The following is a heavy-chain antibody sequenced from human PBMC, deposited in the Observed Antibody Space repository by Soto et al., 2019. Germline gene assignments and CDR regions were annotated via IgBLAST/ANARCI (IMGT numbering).Heavy chain of an antibody. CDR1: GFTFSSYW. V-gene: IGHV3-74*01. Sequence: GGSLRLSCAASGFTFSSYWMHWVRQAPGKGLVWVSRINSDGSSTSYVDSVKGRFTISRDNAKNTLYLQMNSLRAEDTAVYYCAREEQAAGPNNWFDPWGQGTLVTVSS. CDR2: INSDGSST. CDR3: AREEQAAGPNNWFDP. J-gene: IGHJ5*02. D-gene: IGHD6-13*01.